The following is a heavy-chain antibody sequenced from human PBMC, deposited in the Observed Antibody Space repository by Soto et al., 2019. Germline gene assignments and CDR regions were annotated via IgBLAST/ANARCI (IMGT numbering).Heavy chain of an antibody. Sequence: PGESLKISCKGSGYSFTSYWIGWVRQMPGKGLEWMGIIYPGDSDTRYSPSFQGQVTISADKSISTAYLQWSSLKASDTAMYYCARFGRYYDFWSGLQKRDYFDYWGQGTLVTVSS. CDR2: IYPGDSDT. J-gene: IGHJ4*02. V-gene: IGHV5-51*01. CDR1: GYSFTSYW. D-gene: IGHD3-3*01. CDR3: ARFGRYYDFWSGLQKRDYFDY.